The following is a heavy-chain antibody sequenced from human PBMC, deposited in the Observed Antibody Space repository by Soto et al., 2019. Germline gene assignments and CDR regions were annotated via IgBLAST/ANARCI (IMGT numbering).Heavy chain of an antibody. CDR2: ISYDGSNK. CDR3: AKDHMVAPRYFSGGSCFPSGMDV. J-gene: IGHJ6*02. Sequence: VGSLRLSCAASGFTFSSYGMHWVRQAPGKGLEWVAVISYDGSNKYYADSVKGRFTISRDNSKNTLYLQMNSLRAEDTAVYYCAKDHMVAPRYFSGGSCFPSGMDVWGQGTTVTVSS. D-gene: IGHD2-15*01. CDR1: GFTFSSYG. V-gene: IGHV3-30*18.